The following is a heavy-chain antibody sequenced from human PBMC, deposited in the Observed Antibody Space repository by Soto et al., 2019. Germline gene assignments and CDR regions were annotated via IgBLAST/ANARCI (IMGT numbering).Heavy chain of an antibody. CDR1: GYSFTSYW. CDR3: ARPGYCSSTSCTHYGMDV. CDR2: IDPSDSYT. Sequence: ESLKISFKGSGYSFTSYWLSWVRQIPGKGLEWMGRIDPSDSYTNYSPSFQGHVTISADKSISTAYLQWSSLKASDTAMYYCARPGYCSSTSCTHYGMDVWGQGTTVTVSS. J-gene: IGHJ6*02. D-gene: IGHD2-2*03. V-gene: IGHV5-10-1*01.